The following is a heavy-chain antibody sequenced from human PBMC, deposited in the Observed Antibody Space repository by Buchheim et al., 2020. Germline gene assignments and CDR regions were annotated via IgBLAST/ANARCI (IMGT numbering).Heavy chain of an antibody. Sequence: EVQLVESGGGLVQPGGSLRLSCVASGFIFSSYDMHWVRQGTGQSLEWVSGISSAGDTYYPDSVKGRLTISRENGKNSLHLEINSLTAGDTAVYYCVREKGFDMVRGAYPVYYGLDVWGQGTT. J-gene: IGHJ6*02. CDR2: ISSAGDT. D-gene: IGHD3-10*01. CDR3: VREKGFDMVRGAYPVYYGLDV. V-gene: IGHV3-13*01. CDR1: GFIFSSYD.